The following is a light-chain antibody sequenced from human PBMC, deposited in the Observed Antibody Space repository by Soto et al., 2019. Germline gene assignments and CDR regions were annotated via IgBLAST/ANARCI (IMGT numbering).Light chain of an antibody. Sequence: EILMTQSPATLSVSPGDRATLSCRASQSISNKVAWYQQKPGQSPRLLIYDASTRATGVPARFSGSGSGTEFTLTISSLQCEDFAVYFCQQYSNWPPVYTFGQGTKLDIK. CDR1: QSISNK. CDR2: DAS. J-gene: IGKJ2*01. V-gene: IGKV3D-15*01. CDR3: QQYSNWPPVYT.